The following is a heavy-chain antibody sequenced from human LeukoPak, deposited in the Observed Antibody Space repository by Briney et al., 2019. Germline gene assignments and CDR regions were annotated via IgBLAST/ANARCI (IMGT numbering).Heavy chain of an antibody. V-gene: IGHV1-69*02. J-gene: IGHJ4*02. Sequence: PVKVSCKASGGTFSSYTISWVRQAPGQGLEWMGRIIPVLGIANYAQKFQGRVSITADKSTSTAYMELSSLRSEDTAVYYCASISSGWHGVDYWGQGTLVTVSS. CDR1: GGTFSSYT. CDR3: ASISSGWHGVDY. CDR2: IIPVLGIA. D-gene: IGHD6-19*01.